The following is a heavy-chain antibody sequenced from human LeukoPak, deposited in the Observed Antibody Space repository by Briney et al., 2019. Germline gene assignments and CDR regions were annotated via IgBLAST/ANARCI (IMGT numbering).Heavy chain of an antibody. CDR2: ISYDGSNK. J-gene: IGHJ4*02. D-gene: IGHD1-26*01. V-gene: IGHV3-30-3*01. CDR3: ARDGGAYFDY. CDR1: GFTFSSYA. Sequence: GGSLRLSCAASGFTFSSYAMHWVRQAPGKGLEWVAVISYDGSNKYYADSVKGRFTISRDNSKNTLYLQMNSLRPEDTAVYYCARDGGAYFDYWGQGTLVTVSS.